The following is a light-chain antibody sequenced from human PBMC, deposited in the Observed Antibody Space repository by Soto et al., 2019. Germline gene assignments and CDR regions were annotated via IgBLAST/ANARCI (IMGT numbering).Light chain of an antibody. Sequence: QSALTQPPSASGSPGQSVTISCTGTKNDIGVYYFVSWYQHHPGKAPRLIIYEVVPRPSGVPDRFSGSKSGNTASLTVSGLQAADEADYFCKSYAGSNTYVFGSGTKVTVL. CDR1: KNDIGVYYF. V-gene: IGLV2-8*01. CDR3: KSYAGSNTYV. J-gene: IGLJ1*01. CDR2: EVV.